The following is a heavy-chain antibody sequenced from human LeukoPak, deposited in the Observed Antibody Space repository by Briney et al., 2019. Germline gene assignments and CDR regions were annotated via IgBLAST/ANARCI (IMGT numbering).Heavy chain of an antibody. J-gene: IGHJ4*02. CDR2: IYSGGST. CDR3: ARVTTGIAAAGTADY. CDR1: GFNVSSNY. V-gene: IGHV3-66*01. D-gene: IGHD6-13*01. Sequence: SGGSLRLSCAASGFNVSSNYMSWVRQAPGKGLEWVSVIYSGGSTHYADSVKGRFTISRDNSKNTLYLQMNSLRAEDTAVYYCARVTTGIAAAGTADYWGQGTLVTVSS.